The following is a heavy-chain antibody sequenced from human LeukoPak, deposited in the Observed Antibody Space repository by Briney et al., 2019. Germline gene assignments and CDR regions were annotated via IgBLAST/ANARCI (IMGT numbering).Heavy chain of an antibody. D-gene: IGHD3-22*01. J-gene: IGHJ6*02. CDR1: GFTFSSFA. CDR3: ASSYDSSGYYSHYYYYGMDV. Sequence: GGSLRLSCAASGFTFSSFAMSWVRQAPGKGLEWVAAIGGSDGRTYYADSVKGRFTISRDSAKNSLYLQMNSLRAEDTAVYYCASSYDSSGYYSHYYYYGMDVWGQGTTVTVSS. V-gene: IGHV3-23*01. CDR2: IGGSDGRT.